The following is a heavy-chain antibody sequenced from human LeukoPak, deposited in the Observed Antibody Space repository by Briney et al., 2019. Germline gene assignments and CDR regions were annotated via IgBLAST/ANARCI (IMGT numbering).Heavy chain of an antibody. D-gene: IGHD1-26*01. CDR2: ISGSGARA. Sequence: GSLRLPCAASGFNFRGYAMIWLPQAPGKALVGGSTISGSGARAHYAESVRARFTISRDNDHNTVHLQMSSLRADDTAGYYCAKEVVLGETNYYYYAMDGGGQATTGTVS. V-gene: IGHV3-23*01. CDR1: GFNFRGYA. J-gene: IGHJ6*02. CDR3: AKEVVLGETNYYYYAMDG.